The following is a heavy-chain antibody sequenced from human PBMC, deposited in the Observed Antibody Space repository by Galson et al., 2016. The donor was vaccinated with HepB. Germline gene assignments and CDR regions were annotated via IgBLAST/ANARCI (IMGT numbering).Heavy chain of an antibody. CDR3: AKGFWNGFFDRFDL. Sequence: VTLSLTCTVSGGSVNSGRDYWGWIRQPPGKGLEWIGSIYYTGSTYHHPSLKSRITMSVDTSNNHFSLRLSSVTAADTAVYYCAKGFWNGFFDRFDLWGQGTLVTVSS. J-gene: IGHJ4*02. CDR2: IYYTGST. CDR1: GGSVNSGRDY. V-gene: IGHV4-39*02. D-gene: IGHD1-1*01.